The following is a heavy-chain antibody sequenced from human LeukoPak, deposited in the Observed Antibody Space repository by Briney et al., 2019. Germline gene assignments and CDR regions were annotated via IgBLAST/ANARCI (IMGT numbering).Heavy chain of an antibody. D-gene: IGHD5-12*01. V-gene: IGHV4-39*07. CDR2: IFYTGKT. Sequence: SETLSLTCTVSGGSITSSDYHWGWLCPPPGKGLEWIGSIFYTGKTYYNPSLKSRVTISVDTSKNQFSLKLTSVTAADTAVYYCARDIPSGYHDYWGQGALVTVTS. J-gene: IGHJ4*02. CDR1: GGSITSSDYH. CDR3: ARDIPSGYHDY.